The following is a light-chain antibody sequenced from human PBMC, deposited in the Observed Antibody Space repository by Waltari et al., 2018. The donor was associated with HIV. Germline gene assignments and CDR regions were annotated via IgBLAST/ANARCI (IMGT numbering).Light chain of an antibody. CDR2: EVS. CDR1: SQSVSSY. Sequence: PATLSLSPGERATLSCRASQSVSSYLACYQQPPGKAPKLMIYEVSNRPSGVSKRFAGSKSGNTASLTISGLQAEDEADYYCSSYTSSSTLVFGTGTKVTVL. CDR3: SSYTSSSTLV. V-gene: IGLV2-14*01. J-gene: IGLJ1*01.